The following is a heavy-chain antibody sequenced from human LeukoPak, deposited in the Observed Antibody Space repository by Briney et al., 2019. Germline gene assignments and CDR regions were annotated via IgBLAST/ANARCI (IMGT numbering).Heavy chain of an antibody. Sequence: GASVKVSCKASGYTFTSYGISWVRQAPGQGLEWMGWISAYSGNTNYAQKLQGRVTMTTDTSTSTAYMELRSLRSDDTAVYYCARDVEGYCSSTSCYPQSCSYGMDVWGQGTTVTVSS. CDR1: GYTFTSYG. V-gene: IGHV1-18*01. D-gene: IGHD2-2*01. J-gene: IGHJ6*02. CDR2: ISAYSGNT. CDR3: ARDVEGYCSSTSCYPQSCSYGMDV.